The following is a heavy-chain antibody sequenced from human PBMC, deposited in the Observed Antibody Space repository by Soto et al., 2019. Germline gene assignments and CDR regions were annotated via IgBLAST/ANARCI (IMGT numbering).Heavy chain of an antibody. V-gene: IGHV1-2*04. CDR1: VYTFTGYY. D-gene: IGHD5-12*01. Sequence: GASVKFSFKASVYTFTGYYMHWLRQAPLQGLEWMVWINTNSGGTNYAQNFQGWVTMTRDTSISTDYMELSRLRSDDTAVYYCARERYIGYDLDYWGQGTMVTVSS. CDR2: INTNSGGT. CDR3: ARERYIGYDLDY. J-gene: IGHJ4*02.